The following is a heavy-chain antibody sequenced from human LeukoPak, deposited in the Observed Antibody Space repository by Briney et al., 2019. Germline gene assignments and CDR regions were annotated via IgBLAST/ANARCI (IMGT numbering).Heavy chain of an antibody. Sequence: ASVKVSCTASGYTFTSCDINWVRQATGQGLEWMGWMNPNSGNTGYAQKFQGRVTITRNTSISTAYMELSSLRSEDTAVYYCASSSRGYSYGFDYWGQGTLVTVSS. CDR2: MNPNSGNT. CDR1: GYTFTSCD. V-gene: IGHV1-8*03. D-gene: IGHD5-18*01. J-gene: IGHJ4*02. CDR3: ASSSRGYSYGFDY.